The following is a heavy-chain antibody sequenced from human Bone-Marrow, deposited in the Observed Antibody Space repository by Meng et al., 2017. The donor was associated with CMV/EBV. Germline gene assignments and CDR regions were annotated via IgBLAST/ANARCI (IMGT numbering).Heavy chain of an antibody. J-gene: IGHJ4*02. CDR1: GFTFSSYA. V-gene: IGHV3-30-3*01. CDR3: ARDGVTYYYDSSGYYYFDY. Sequence: SLKISCAASGFTFSSYAMHWVRQAPGKGLEWVAVISYDGSNKYYADSVKGRFTISRDNSKNTLYLQMNSLRAEDTAVYYCARDGVTYYYDSSGYYYFDYWGQGTLDTVSS. CDR2: ISYDGSNK. D-gene: IGHD3-22*01.